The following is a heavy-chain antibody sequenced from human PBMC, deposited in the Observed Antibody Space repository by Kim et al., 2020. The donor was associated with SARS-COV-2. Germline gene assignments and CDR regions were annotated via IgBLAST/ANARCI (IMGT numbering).Heavy chain of an antibody. CDR2: INHSGST. Sequence: SETLSLTCAVYGGSFSGYYWSWIRQPPGKGLEWIGEINHSGSTNYNPSLKSRVTISVDTSKNQFSLKLSSVTAADTAVYYCARGNRSSCHLFDYWGQVT. CDR1: GGSFSGYY. CDR3: ARGNRSSCHLFDY. D-gene: IGHD6-13*01. J-gene: IGHJ4*02. V-gene: IGHV4-34*01.